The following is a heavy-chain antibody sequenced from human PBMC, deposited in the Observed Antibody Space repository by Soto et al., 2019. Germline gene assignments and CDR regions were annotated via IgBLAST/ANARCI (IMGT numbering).Heavy chain of an antibody. Sequence: GGSLRLSCAASGFTFSSYGMHWVRQAPGKGLEWVAVISYDGSNKYYADSVKGRFTISRDNSKNTLYLQMNSLRAEDTAVYYCAKDMRVVAETSYYMDVWGKGTTVTVSS. V-gene: IGHV3-30*18. CDR2: ISYDGSNK. D-gene: IGHD2-15*01. J-gene: IGHJ6*03. CDR1: GFTFSSYG. CDR3: AKDMRVVAETSYYMDV.